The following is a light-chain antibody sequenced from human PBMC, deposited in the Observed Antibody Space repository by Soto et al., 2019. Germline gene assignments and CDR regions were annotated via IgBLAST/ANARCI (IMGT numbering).Light chain of an antibody. CDR1: QSISSY. V-gene: IGKV1-39*01. J-gene: IGKJ1*01. CDR3: QKSCRTPWT. Sequence: IKMTQSPSSLSASVIDRVTITCRASQSISSYLNWYQKKTGKAPKLLIYAAYSLQSGVQARFSGSGSGTDFTITISSLQPEDFATYYCQKSCRTPWTVGQGTKVDI. CDR2: AAY.